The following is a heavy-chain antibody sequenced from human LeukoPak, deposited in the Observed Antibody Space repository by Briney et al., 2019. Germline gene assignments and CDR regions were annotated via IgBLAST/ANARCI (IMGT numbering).Heavy chain of an antibody. J-gene: IGHJ4*02. CDR1: GGSISSYY. D-gene: IGHD3-9*01. Sequence: SETLSLTCTVSGGSISSYYWSWIRQPPGKGLEWIGYIYYSGSTNYNPSLKSRVTISVDTSKNQFSLKLSSVTAADTAVYYCARASYDILTGYYVPFDYWGQGTLVTVSS. CDR3: ARASYDILTGYYVPFDY. CDR2: IYYSGST. V-gene: IGHV4-59*01.